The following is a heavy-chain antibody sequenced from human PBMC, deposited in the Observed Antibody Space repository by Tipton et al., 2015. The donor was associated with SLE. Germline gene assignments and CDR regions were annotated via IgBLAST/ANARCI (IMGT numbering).Heavy chain of an antibody. Sequence: TLSLTCTVSGDSISSSGFYWAWFRQPPGKGLEWVGTIYSSGSTYYNPSLKSRVTVSVDRTKNQFSLIVSSVTAADTAVYYCARAPPGNFWSAYYSGSPFDYWGQGTLVTVSS. V-gene: IGHV4-39*07. CDR2: IYSSGST. CDR1: GDSISSSGFY. J-gene: IGHJ4*02. D-gene: IGHD3-3*01. CDR3: ARAPPGNFWSAYYSGSPFDY.